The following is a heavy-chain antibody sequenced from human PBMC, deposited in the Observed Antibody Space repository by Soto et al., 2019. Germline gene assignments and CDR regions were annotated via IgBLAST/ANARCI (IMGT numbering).Heavy chain of an antibody. CDR1: GFTFSSYA. D-gene: IGHD3-22*01. CDR2: ISYDGSNK. Sequence: GGSLRLSCGASGFTFSSYAMHWVRQAPGKGLEWVAVISYDGSNKYYADSVKGRFTISRDNSKNTLYLQMNSLRAEDTAVYYCARDAYYYDSSGYPDYWGQGTLVTVSS. V-gene: IGHV3-30-3*01. CDR3: ARDAYYYDSSGYPDY. J-gene: IGHJ4*02.